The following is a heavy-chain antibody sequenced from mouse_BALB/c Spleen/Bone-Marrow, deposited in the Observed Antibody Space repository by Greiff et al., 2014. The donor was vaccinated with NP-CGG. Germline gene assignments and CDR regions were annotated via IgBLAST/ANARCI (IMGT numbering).Heavy chain of an antibody. CDR1: GFTFSNYW. D-gene: IGHD1-1*01. Sequence: EVQLQQSGGGLVQPGGSMKLSCVASGFTFSNYWMNWVRQSPEQGLDWVAEIRLKSNNYATNYAESVKGRFTISRDDSKSSVYLQMNNLRAEDTGIYYGTRDYSYWGQGTLVTVSA. CDR2: IRLKSNNYAT. J-gene: IGHJ3*01. CDR3: TRDYSY. V-gene: IGHV6-6*02.